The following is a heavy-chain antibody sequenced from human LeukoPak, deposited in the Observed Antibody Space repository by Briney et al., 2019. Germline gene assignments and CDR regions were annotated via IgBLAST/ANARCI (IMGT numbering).Heavy chain of an antibody. CDR1: GGSFSGYY. V-gene: IGHV4-34*01. J-gene: IGHJ2*01. CDR2: INHSGST. CDR3: ARKGIAAALVVWCFDL. D-gene: IGHD6-13*01. Sequence: SETLSLTCAVYGGSFSGYYWSWIRQPPGKGLEWIGEINHSGSTNYNPSLKSRVTISVDTSKNQFSLKLSSVTAADTAVYYCARKGIAAALVVWCFDLWGRGTLVTVSS.